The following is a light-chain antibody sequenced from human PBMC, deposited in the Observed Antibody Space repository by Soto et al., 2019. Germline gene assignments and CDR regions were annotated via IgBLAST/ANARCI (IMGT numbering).Light chain of an antibody. Sequence: EIVMTQSPATLSVSPGERATLSCRASQSVSINLAWYQQKPGQAPRLLIYGTSTRATDIPARFSGSGSVTEFNLTISSLQSEDFAVYYCQQYNNWPPYTFGQGTKVEIK. J-gene: IGKJ2*01. CDR2: GTS. CDR1: QSVSIN. CDR3: QQYNNWPPYT. V-gene: IGKV3-15*01.